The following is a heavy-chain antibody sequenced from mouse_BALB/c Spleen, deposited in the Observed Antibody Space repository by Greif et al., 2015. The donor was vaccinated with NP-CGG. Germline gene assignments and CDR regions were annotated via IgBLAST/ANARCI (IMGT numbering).Heavy chain of an antibody. J-gene: IGHJ3*01. V-gene: IGHV4-1*02. CDR1: GFDFSRYW. D-gene: IGHD2-1*01. Sequence: EVKLMESGGGLVQPGGSLKLSCAASGFDFSRYWMSWVRQAPGKGLEWIGEINPDSSTINYTPSLKDKFIISRDNAKNTLYLQMSKVRSEDTALYYCARQGYGNAAWFAYWGQGTLVTVSA. CDR3: ARQGYGNAAWFAY. CDR2: INPDSSTI.